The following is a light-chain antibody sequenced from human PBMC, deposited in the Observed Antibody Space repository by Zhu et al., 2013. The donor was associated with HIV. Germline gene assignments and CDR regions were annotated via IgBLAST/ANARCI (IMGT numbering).Light chain of an antibody. CDR2: GNS. Sequence: QSVLTQPPSVSGAPGQRVTVSCTGSSSNIGAGYDVHWYQQLPGTAPKLLIYGNSNRPSGVPDRFSGSKSGTSASLAITGLQAEDEADYYCQSYDGSLSGYVFGTGTKVTRP. CDR3: QSYDGSLSGYV. CDR1: SSNIGAGYD. V-gene: IGLV1-40*01. J-gene: IGLJ1*01.